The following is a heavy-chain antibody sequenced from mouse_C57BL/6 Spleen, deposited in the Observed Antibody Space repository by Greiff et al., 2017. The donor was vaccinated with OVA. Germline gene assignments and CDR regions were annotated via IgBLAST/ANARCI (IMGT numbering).Heavy chain of an antibody. J-gene: IGHJ2*01. CDR1: GYTFTSYW. CDR2: IYPGSGST. V-gene: IGHV1-55*01. CDR3: AREFHYYGSSYYFDY. D-gene: IGHD1-1*01. Sequence: QVQLQQSGAELVKPGASVKMSCKASGYTFTSYWITWVKQRPGQGLEWIGDIYPGSGSTNYNEKFKSKATLTVDTSSSTAYMQLSSLTSEDSAVYYCAREFHYYGSSYYFDYWGQGTTLTVSS.